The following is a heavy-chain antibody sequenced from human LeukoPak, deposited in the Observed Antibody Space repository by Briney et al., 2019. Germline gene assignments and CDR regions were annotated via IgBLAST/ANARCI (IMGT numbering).Heavy chain of an antibody. D-gene: IGHD5-18*01. CDR2: IIPIFGTA. Sequence: GASVKVSCKASGGTFSSYAISWVRQAPGQGLEWMGGIIPIFGTANYAQKFQGRVTITADESTSTAYMELSSLRSEDTAVYYCAGYSCGKYNWFDPWGQGTLVTVSS. J-gene: IGHJ5*02. CDR1: GGTFSSYA. V-gene: IGHV1-69*13. CDR3: AGYSCGKYNWFDP.